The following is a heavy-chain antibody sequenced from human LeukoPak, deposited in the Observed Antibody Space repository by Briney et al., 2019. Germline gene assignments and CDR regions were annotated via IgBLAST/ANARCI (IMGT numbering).Heavy chain of an antibody. D-gene: IGHD1-1*01. Sequence: GGSLRLSCAASGFTLISYLMTWVRQAPGKGLEWVANINRDGSQKSYVDSVKGRYTISRDNAKNSLYLQMDSLRAEDTAVYYCARGWNGYWGQGTLVTVSS. CDR1: GFTLISYL. CDR2: INRDGSQK. V-gene: IGHV3-7*05. J-gene: IGHJ4*02. CDR3: ARGWNGY.